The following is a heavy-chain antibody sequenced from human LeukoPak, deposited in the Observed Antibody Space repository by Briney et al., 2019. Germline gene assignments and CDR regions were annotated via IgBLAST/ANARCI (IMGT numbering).Heavy chain of an antibody. CDR1: GGSFSGYY. D-gene: IGHD2-15*01. Sequence: SETLSLTCAVYGGSFSGYYWSWIRQSPGKGLEWIGEINHSGSTNYNPSLKSQVTISVDTSKNQFSLKLSSVTAADTAVYYCARVFSLYPYTLVVAASAAFDIWGQGTMVTVSS. J-gene: IGHJ3*02. V-gene: IGHV4-34*01. CDR3: ARVFSLYPYTLVVAASAAFDI. CDR2: INHSGST.